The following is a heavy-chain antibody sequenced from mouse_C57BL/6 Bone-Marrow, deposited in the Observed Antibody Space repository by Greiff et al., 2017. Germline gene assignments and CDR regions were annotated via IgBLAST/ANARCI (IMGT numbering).Heavy chain of an antibody. J-gene: IGHJ2*01. Sequence: VQLQQSGAELVRPGASVKLSCTASGFNIKDDYMHWVQQRPEQGLEWIGWIDPENGDTEYASKFQGKATITADTSSNTAYLQLSSLTSEDTAVYYCTATDYFDYWGQGTTLTVSS. CDR1: GFNIKDDY. V-gene: IGHV14-4*01. CDR3: TATDYFDY. CDR2: IDPENGDT.